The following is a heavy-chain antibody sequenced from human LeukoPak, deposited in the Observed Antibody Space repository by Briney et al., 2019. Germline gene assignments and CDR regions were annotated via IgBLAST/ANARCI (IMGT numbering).Heavy chain of an antibody. J-gene: IGHJ4*02. CDR1: GYTLTELS. V-gene: IGHV1-24*01. CDR3: ATDLTSGYYPKL. CDR2: FDPEDGET. D-gene: IGHD3-22*01. Sequence: ASVKVSCKVSGYTLTELSMHWVRQAPGKGLEWMGGFDPEDGETIYAQKFQGRVTMTEDTSTDTAHMELSSLRSEDTAVYYCATDLTSGYYPKLWGQGTLVTVSS.